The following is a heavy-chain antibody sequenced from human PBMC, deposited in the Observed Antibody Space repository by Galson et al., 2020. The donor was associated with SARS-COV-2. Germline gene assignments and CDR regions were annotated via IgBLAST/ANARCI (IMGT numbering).Heavy chain of an antibody. CDR2: IRVYNGDT. CDR1: GYTFSSYD. J-gene: IGHJ4*02. D-gene: IGHD6-13*01. V-gene: IGHV1-18*01. Sequence: ASVKVSCKASGYTFSSYDFSWVRQAPGQGLEWMGWIRVYNGDTNYAHNLQDRVTMTTGTSTKTAYLEVRSLRSDDTAVYYCATTRSSSNWDYYFDYWGQGALVTVSS. CDR3: ATTRSSSNWDYYFDY.